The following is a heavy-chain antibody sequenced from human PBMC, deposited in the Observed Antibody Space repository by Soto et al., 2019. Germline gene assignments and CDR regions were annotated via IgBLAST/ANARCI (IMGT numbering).Heavy chain of an antibody. CDR1: GYTFTSYG. Sequence: ASVKVSCKASGYTFTSYGFSWVRQAPGQGLEWMGWISAYNGDRKYSQKFLGRVSLTTDTYTNTAYMELRTLRSDDTAVYYCARVPSFSTLDYWGQGTLVTVS. CDR2: ISAYNGDR. D-gene: IGHD4-17*01. CDR3: ARVPSFSTLDY. V-gene: IGHV1-18*04. J-gene: IGHJ4*02.